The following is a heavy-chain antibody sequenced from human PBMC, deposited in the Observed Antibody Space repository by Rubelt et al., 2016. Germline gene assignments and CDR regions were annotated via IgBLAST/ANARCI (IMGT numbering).Heavy chain of an antibody. CDR1: GGTFSSYA. CDR3: ARGGHIVVVRDAFDS. CDR2: INPNSGGT. V-gene: IGHV1-2*02. J-gene: IGHJ3*02. D-gene: IGHD2-21*01. Sequence: QVQLVQSGAEVKKPGSSVKVSCKASGGTFSSYAISWVRQAPGQGLEWMGGINPNSGGTNYAQKLQGRVTMTRDTSISTADMGLSRLRSDDTAVYYWARGGHIVVVRDAFDSWGQGTMVSVSS.